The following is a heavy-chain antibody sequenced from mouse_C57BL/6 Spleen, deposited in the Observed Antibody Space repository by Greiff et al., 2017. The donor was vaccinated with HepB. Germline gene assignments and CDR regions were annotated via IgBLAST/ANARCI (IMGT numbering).Heavy chain of an antibody. J-gene: IGHJ4*01. CDR1: GYTFTDYY. D-gene: IGHD2-5*01. Sequence: QVQLQQSGAELVKPGASVKISCKASGYTFTDYYINWVKQRPGQGLEGIGKIGPGSGSTYYNEKFKGKATLTADKSSSTAYMQLSSLTSEDSAVYFCATLAYYSNYGGFYAMDYWGQGTSVTVSS. V-gene: IGHV1-77*01. CDR2: IGPGSGST. CDR3: ATLAYYSNYGGFYAMDY.